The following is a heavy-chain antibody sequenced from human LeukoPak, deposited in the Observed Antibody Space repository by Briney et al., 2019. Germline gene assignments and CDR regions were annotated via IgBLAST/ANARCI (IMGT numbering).Heavy chain of an antibody. V-gene: IGHV3-7*01. CDR2: IKQDGSEK. J-gene: IGHJ4*02. CDR3: AAKLGASY. Sequence: SGGSLRLSCAAPGFTLSTFWMSWVRQAPGKGLEWVANIKQDGSEKYYVDSVKGRFTISRDNAKNLLYLQMNSLRADDTAVYYCAAKLGASYWGQGTLVTVSS. CDR1: GFTLSTFW. D-gene: IGHD7-27*01.